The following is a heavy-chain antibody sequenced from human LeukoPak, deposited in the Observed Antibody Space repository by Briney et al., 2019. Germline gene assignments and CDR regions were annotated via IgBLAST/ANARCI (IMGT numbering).Heavy chain of an antibody. V-gene: IGHV3-30*02. J-gene: IGHJ4*02. D-gene: IGHD6-19*01. Sequence: GGSLRLSCAASGFTFSSYGMYWVRQAPGKGLEWVAFIRYDGSNKYYADSVKGRFTISRDNAKNSLYLQMNSLRAEDTAIYYCARDLGSYSSGWYMGFDYWGQGTLVTVSS. CDR3: ARDLGSYSSGWYMGFDY. CDR1: GFTFSSYG. CDR2: IRYDGSNK.